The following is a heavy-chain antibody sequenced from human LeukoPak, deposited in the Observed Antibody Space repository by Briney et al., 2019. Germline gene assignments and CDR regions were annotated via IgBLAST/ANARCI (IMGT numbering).Heavy chain of an antibody. CDR3: AREAVAGPYYYYGMDV. V-gene: IGHV1-69*13. D-gene: IGHD6-19*01. J-gene: IGHJ6*02. Sequence: SVKVSCKASGGTFSSYAISWVRQALGQGLEWMGGIIPIFGTANYAQKFQGRVTITADESTSTAYMELSSLRSEDTAVYYCAREAVAGPYYYYGMDVWGQGTTVTVSS. CDR1: GGTFSSYA. CDR2: IIPIFGTA.